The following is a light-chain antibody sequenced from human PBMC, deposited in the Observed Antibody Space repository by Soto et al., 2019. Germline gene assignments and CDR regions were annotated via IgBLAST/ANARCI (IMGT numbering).Light chain of an antibody. J-gene: IGLJ1*01. V-gene: IGLV2-8*01. CDR1: SSDVGAYDY. CDR2: EIN. Sequence: QSAVTQPPSASGSPGQSVTISCTGTSSDVGAYDYVSWYQQHPGKAPKLMIYEINKRPSGVPDRFSGSKSGNTASLTVSGLQAEYEADYYCSSFAGSNNFPYVFGTGTKVTVL. CDR3: SSFAGSNNFPYV.